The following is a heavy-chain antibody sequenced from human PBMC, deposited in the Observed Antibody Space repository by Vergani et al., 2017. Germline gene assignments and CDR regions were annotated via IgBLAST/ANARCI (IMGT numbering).Heavy chain of an antibody. D-gene: IGHD3-10*01. Sequence: QVHLVESGGGVVQPGRSLRLSCVVSGFTSSYYGMHWVRQAPGKGLEWVAVISYDGTQKYYADSVAGRFTVSRDSVRKSVSLRMNSLRVDDTAVYYCARPSYGSEYDSYYGLDVWGQGTTVFVSS. CDR3: ARPSYGSEYDSYYGLDV. J-gene: IGHJ6*02. V-gene: IGHV3-30*03. CDR2: ISYDGTQK. CDR1: GFTSSYYG.